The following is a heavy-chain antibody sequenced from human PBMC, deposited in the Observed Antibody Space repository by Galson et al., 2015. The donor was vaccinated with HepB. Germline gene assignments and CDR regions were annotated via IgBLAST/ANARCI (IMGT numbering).Heavy chain of an antibody. CDR2: INPNSGGT. V-gene: IGHV1-2*04. CDR3: ARGSPLGVYSSSGGRATGMDV. D-gene: IGHD6-6*01. J-gene: IGHJ6*02. Sequence: SVKVSCKASGYTFTGYYIHWVRQAPGQGLEWMGWINPNSGGTNYAQKFQGWVTMTRDTSISTAYMELSRLRSDDTAVYYCARGSPLGVYSSSGGRATGMDVWGQGTTVTVSS. CDR1: GYTFTGYY.